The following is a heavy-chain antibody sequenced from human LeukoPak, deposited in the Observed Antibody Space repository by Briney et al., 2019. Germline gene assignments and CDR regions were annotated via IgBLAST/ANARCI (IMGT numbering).Heavy chain of an antibody. CDR2: IYYSGST. CDR3: ASRMDY. CDR1: GGSISSYC. Sequence: SETLSLTCTVSGGSISSYCWSWIRQPPGKGLEWIGYIYYSGSTNYNPSLKSRVTISVDTSKNQFSLKLSSVTAADTAVYYCASRMDYWGQGTLVTVSS. V-gene: IGHV4-59*01. J-gene: IGHJ4*02.